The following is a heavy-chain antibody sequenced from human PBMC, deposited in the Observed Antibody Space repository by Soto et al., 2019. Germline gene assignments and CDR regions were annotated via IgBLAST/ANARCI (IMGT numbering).Heavy chain of an antibody. Sequence: HPGGSLRLSCAAPGLIVSTNYMNWVRQAPGKGLEWVSILYSHGTTYHADSVKGRFTISRDNSKNVLYLQMNSLRVEDTAVYYCVRATTLAFDYWGQGT. D-gene: IGHD1-26*01. J-gene: IGHJ4*02. CDR1: GLIVSTNY. CDR3: VRATTLAFDY. V-gene: IGHV3-66*01. CDR2: LYSHGTT.